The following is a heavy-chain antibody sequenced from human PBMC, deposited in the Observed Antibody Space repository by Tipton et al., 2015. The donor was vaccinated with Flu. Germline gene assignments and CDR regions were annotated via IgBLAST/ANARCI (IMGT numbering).Heavy chain of an antibody. CDR2: VFYSGA. CDR3: ARERGGLLRY. V-gene: IGHV4-59*01. D-gene: IGHD1-26*01. CDR1: GDSISSNY. Sequence: TLSLTCTVSGDSISSNYWNWIRQAPGKGLEWIGYVFYSGANYNPSLRSRVTMSLDTSKNQFSLKLTSVTAKDTAVYYCARERGGLLRYWGQGAPVTVSS. J-gene: IGHJ4*02.